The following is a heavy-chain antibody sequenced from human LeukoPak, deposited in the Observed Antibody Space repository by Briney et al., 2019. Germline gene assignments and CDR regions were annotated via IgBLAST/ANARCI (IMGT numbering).Heavy chain of an antibody. CDR1: GFTFSSSG. D-gene: IGHD3-3*01. J-gene: IGHJ4*02. Sequence: GRSLRLSCAASGFTFSSSGMHWVRQAPGKGLEWVAVIIYDGSNTYYADSVKGRFTISRDNSKNTLYLQMNSLRAGDTAVYYCAKYDFWSGYSFDYWGQGTLVTVSS. CDR3: AKYDFWSGYSFDY. CDR2: IIYDGSNT. V-gene: IGHV3-30*18.